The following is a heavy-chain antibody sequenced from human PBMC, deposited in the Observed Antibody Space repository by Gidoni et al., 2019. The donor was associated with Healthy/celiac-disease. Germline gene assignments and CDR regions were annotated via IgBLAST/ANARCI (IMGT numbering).Heavy chain of an antibody. D-gene: IGHD3-9*01. J-gene: IGHJ4*02. V-gene: IGHV4-39*07. CDR3: ARVSYYNILTGPGALDY. CDR2: IYYIGST. Sequence: QLQLQESCPGLVTTSETLSRICTVPGGACSISSYYWGWLRQHPGKGLEWIGSIYYIGSTYYNPTLKCGVTIKVSTAKNQVALKLSSVTAADTAVYYCARVSYYNILTGPGALDYWGQGTLVTVSS. CDR1: GGACSISSYY.